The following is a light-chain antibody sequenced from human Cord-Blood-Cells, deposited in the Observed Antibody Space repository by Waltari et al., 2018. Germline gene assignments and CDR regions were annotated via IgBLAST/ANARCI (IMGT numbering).Light chain of an antibody. CDR3: CSDAGSYTWV. V-gene: IGLV2-11*01. CDR1: SSDVGGYNY. J-gene: IGLJ3*02. Sequence: QSALTQPRSVSGSPGQSVTISCTGTSSDVGGYNYVSWYQQHPGKAPKLMIYDVSKRPSGVPDRFSGSKSGHTASLTISVLQAEDEADYYCCSDAGSYTWVFGGGTKLTVL. CDR2: DVS.